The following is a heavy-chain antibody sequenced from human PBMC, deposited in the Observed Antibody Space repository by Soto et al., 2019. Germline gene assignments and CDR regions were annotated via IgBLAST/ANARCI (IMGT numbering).Heavy chain of an antibody. J-gene: IGHJ1*01. CDR1: GFTFSSYG. CDR3: ARDVSGEYFQH. V-gene: IGHV3-33*01. D-gene: IGHD1-26*01. Sequence: QVQLVESGGGVVQPGRSLRLSCAASGFTFSSYGMHWVRQAPGKGLEWVAVIWYDGSNKYYADSVKGLFTISRDNSKNTLYLQMNSLRAEDTAVYYCARDVSGEYFQHWGQGTLVTVSS. CDR2: IWYDGSNK.